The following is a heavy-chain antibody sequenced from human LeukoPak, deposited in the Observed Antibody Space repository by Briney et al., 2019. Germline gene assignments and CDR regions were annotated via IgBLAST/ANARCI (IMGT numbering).Heavy chain of an antibody. CDR1: AYSISSGYY. CDR3: ARGRGYYYDSSGYSDY. V-gene: IGHV4-38-2*02. D-gene: IGHD3-22*01. J-gene: IGHJ4*02. CDR2: LSHSGST. Sequence: SETLSLTCTVSAYSISSGYYWGWIRQPPGKGLEWIGSLSHSGSTFYNPSLKSRVTISVDTSKNQFSLRLRSVTAADTAVYYCARGRGYYYDSSGYSDYWGQGTLVTVSS.